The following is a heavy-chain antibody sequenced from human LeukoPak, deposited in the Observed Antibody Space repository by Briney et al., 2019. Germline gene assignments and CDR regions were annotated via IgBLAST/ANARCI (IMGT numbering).Heavy chain of an antibody. CDR3: ARGSRYYYDSSGYYLDY. D-gene: IGHD3-22*01. V-gene: IGHV1-2*02. Sequence: ASVKVSCKASGYTFTGYYMHWVRQAPGQGLEWMEWINPNGGGTNYAQKFQGRVTMTRDTSISTAYMELSRLRSDDTAVYYCARGSRYYYDSSGYYLDYWGQGTLVTVSS. CDR2: INPNGGGT. J-gene: IGHJ4*02. CDR1: GYTFTGYY.